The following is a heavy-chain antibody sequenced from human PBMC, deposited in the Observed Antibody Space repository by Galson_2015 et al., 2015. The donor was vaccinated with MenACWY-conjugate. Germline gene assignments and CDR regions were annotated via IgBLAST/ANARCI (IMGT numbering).Heavy chain of an antibody. CDR1: GFTFSTYA. D-gene: IGHD6-25*01. V-gene: IGHV3-23*01. CDR3: AKDHAARAAHHLGYFFDS. CDR2: ISASGDST. Sequence: SLRLSCAASGFTFSTYAMSWVRQAPGKGLEWVSAISASGDSTYHTDSVKGRVTISRDNSKNTLYLQMNNLRAEDTAVYYCAKDHAARAAHHLGYFFDSWGQGTLVTVSS. J-gene: IGHJ4*02.